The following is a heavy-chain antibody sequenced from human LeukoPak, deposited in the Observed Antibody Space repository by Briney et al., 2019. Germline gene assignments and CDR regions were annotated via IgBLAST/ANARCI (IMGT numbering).Heavy chain of an antibody. J-gene: IGHJ4*02. D-gene: IGHD1-14*01. CDR1: GDSISSYY. Sequence: SETLSLACTVSGDSISSYYWSWIRQPPGKGLEWIGRISSSGSTNYNPSLTSRVSISVDTSKNQFSLKLTSVTAADTAVYYCARAPEYGLYYFDYWGQGTLVTVSS. V-gene: IGHV4-4*07. CDR3: ARAPEYGLYYFDY. CDR2: ISSSGST.